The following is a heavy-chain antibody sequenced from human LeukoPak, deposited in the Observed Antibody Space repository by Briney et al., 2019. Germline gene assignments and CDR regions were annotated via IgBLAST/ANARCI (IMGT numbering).Heavy chain of an antibody. CDR3: AKQAYDSSGYYYVPKEYFDY. J-gene: IGHJ4*02. Sequence: GGSLRLSCAVSGFSVSTKYMSWVRQAPGKGLEWVSAISGSGGSTYYADSVKGRFTISRDNSKNTLYLQMNSLRAEDTAVYYCAKQAYDSSGYYYVPKEYFDYWGQGTLVTVSS. CDR1: GFSVSTKY. V-gene: IGHV3-23*01. D-gene: IGHD3-22*01. CDR2: ISGSGGST.